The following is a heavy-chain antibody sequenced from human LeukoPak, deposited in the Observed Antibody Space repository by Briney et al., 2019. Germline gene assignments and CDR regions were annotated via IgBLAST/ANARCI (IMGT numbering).Heavy chain of an antibody. CDR2: ITGSGITT. V-gene: IGHV3-23*01. CDR3: AKAPVTTCRGAFCYPFDY. D-gene: IGHD2-15*01. J-gene: IGHJ4*02. CDR1: GFPFSNYG. Sequence: GGSLRLSCAASGFPFSNYGMNWVRQAPGKGLEWVSGITGSGITTYYGDSVKGRFTISRDSSKNTLFLQMNRLRPEDAAVYYCAKAPVTTCRGAFCYPFDYWGLGTLVTVSS.